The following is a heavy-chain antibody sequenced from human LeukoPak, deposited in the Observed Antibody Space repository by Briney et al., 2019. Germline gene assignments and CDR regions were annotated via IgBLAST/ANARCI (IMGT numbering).Heavy chain of an antibody. CDR3: AKDRAVTIFGVVIIDAFDI. Sequence: GGSLRLSCAASGFTFSSYGMHWVRQAPGKGLEWVAFIRYDGSNKYYADSVKGRFTISRDNSKNTLYLQMNSLRAEDTAVYYCAKDRAVTIFGVVIIDAFDIWGQGTMVTVSS. CDR2: IRYDGSNK. J-gene: IGHJ3*02. CDR1: GFTFSSYG. V-gene: IGHV3-30*02. D-gene: IGHD3-3*01.